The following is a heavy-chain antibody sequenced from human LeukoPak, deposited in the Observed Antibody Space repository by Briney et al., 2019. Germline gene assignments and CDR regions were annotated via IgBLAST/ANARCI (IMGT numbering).Heavy chain of an antibody. J-gene: IGHJ6*02. Sequence: PSETLSLTCAVYGGSFSGYYWSWIRQPPGKGLEWIGEINHSGSTNYNPSLKSRVTISVDTSKNQFSLKLSSVTAADTAVYYCARGLGSSSWNRLYYYYYGMDVWGQGTTVTVSS. CDR2: INHSGST. CDR1: GGSFSGYY. CDR3: ARGLGSSSWNRLYYYYYGMDV. V-gene: IGHV4-34*01. D-gene: IGHD6-13*01.